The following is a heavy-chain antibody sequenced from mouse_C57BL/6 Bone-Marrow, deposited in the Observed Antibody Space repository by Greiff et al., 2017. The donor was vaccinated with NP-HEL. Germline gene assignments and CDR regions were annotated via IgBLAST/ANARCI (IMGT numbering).Heavy chain of an antibody. D-gene: IGHD2-4*01. Sequence: EVQRVESGPGLVKPSQSLSLTCSVTGYSITSGYYWNWIRQFPGNKLEWMGYISYDGSNNYNPSLKNRISITRDTSKNQFFLKLNSVTTEDTATYYCARVYYDYDGAMDYWGQGTSVTVSS. CDR1: GYSITSGYY. J-gene: IGHJ4*01. CDR2: ISYDGSN. CDR3: ARVYYDYDGAMDY. V-gene: IGHV3-6*01.